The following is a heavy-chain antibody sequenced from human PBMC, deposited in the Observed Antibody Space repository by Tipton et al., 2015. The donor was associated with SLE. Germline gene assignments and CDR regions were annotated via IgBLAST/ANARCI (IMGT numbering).Heavy chain of an antibody. D-gene: IGHD1-7*01. J-gene: IGHJ3*02. CDR3: ARGNYPDAFDI. CDR2: IYYSVST. V-gene: IGHV4-39*07. Sequence: TLSLTCTVSGGSISSSSYYWGWIRQPPGKGLEWIWSIYYSVSTYYNPSLTSRVTISVDTSKNQFSLKLSSVTAADTAVYYCARGNYPDAFDIWGQGTMVTVSS. CDR1: GGSISSSSYY.